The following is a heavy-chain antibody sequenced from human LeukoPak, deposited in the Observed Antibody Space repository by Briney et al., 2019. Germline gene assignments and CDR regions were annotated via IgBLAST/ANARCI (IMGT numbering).Heavy chain of an antibody. CDR1: GYTFTSYD. Sequence: ASVKVSCKASGYTFTSYDINWVRQATGQGLEWMGWMNPNSGNTGYAQKFQGRVTITRNTSISTAYMELSSLRSEDTAVYYCARIGRYGSGSYRQRDFDYWAREPWSPSPQ. CDR3: ARIGRYGSGSYRQRDFDY. CDR2: MNPNSGNT. J-gene: IGHJ4*02. D-gene: IGHD3-10*01. V-gene: IGHV1-8*03.